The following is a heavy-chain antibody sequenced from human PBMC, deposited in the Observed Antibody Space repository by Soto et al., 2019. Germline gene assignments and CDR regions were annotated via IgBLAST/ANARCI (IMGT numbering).Heavy chain of an antibody. V-gene: IGHV3-7*01. CDR1: GFTFSSYW. CDR2: IKQDGSEK. D-gene: IGHD3-9*01. CDR3: ARRYDILTGYYGTAFDI. Sequence: GGSLRLSCAASGFTFSSYWMSWVRRAPGKGLEWVANIKQDGSEKYYVDSVKGRFTISRDNAKNSLYQQMNSLRAEDTAVYYCARRYDILTGYYGTAFDIWGQGTMVTVSS. J-gene: IGHJ3*02.